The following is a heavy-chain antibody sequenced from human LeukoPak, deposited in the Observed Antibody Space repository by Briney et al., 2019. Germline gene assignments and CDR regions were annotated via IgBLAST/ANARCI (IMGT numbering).Heavy chain of an antibody. Sequence: GGSLRLSCAASGFTFSNYEMNWVRQAPGKGLEWVSFISSSGILIYYADSVKGRFTISRDNGKNSLFLQMDSLRVEDTAVYYCAKVSGSGWHFDHWGQGTLVNVSS. CDR2: ISSSGILI. D-gene: IGHD6-19*01. J-gene: IGHJ4*02. CDR3: AKVSGSGWHFDH. CDR1: GFTFSNYE. V-gene: IGHV3-48*03.